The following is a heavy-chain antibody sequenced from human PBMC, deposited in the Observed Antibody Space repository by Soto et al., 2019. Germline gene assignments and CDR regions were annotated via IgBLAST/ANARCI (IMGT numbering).Heavy chain of an antibody. Sequence: GGSLRLSCSGSGFTFRDYALTWFRQAPGKGLEWVGLIRSKAYGATTQYAASVNGRFSISRDDSENDGHLEMSGLKSKDTPIHHRPRPPSRSDYARYYSPSSYDFWGEGTLVTVS. D-gene: IGHD3-22*01. CDR1: GFTFRDYA. V-gene: IGHV3-49*03. CDR2: IRSKAYGATT. CDR3: PRPPSRSDYARYYSPSSYDF. J-gene: IGHJ4*02.